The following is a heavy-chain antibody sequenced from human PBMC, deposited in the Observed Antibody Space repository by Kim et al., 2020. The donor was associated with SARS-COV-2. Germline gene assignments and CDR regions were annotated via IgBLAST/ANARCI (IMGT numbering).Heavy chain of an antibody. CDR3: METSGEAY. J-gene: IGHJ4*02. V-gene: IGHV3-7*03. CDR2: GSEK. D-gene: IGHD1-1*01. Sequence: GSEKYYVESVKGRFTISRDDAKDSVYLQMNSLRDEDTAVYYCMETSGEAYWGEGSLVTVSS.